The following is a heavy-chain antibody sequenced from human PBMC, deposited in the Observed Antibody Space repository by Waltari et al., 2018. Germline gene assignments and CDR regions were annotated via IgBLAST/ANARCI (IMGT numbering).Heavy chain of an antibody. CDR2: INPNSGGT. J-gene: IGHJ4*02. D-gene: IGHD1-20*01. Sequence: QVQLVQSGAEVKKPGASVTVYCKASGYTFTGYYIHWVRPAPGHGLEWMGWINPNSGGTNYAQKFQGRVTMTRDTSISTAYMELSRLRSDDTAVYYCAREGAGYNWNLRDRVLDYWGQGTLVTVSS. CDR3: AREGAGYNWNLRDRVLDY. CDR1: GYTFTGYY. V-gene: IGHV1-2*02.